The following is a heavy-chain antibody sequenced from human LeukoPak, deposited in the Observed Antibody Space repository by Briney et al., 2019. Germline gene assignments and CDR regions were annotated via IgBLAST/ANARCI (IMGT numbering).Heavy chain of an antibody. D-gene: IGHD2-8*01. CDR1: GFTFSSYW. CDR3: ARAIYCTNGVCYDPYDAFDI. V-gene: IGHV3-7*01. CDR2: IKQDGSEK. J-gene: IGHJ3*02. Sequence: PGGSLSLSCAASGFTFSSYWMSWVRQAPGKGLEWVANIKQDGSEKYYVDSVKGRFTISRDNAKNSLYLQMNSLRAEDTAVYYCARAIYCTNGVCYDPYDAFDIWGQGTMVTVSS.